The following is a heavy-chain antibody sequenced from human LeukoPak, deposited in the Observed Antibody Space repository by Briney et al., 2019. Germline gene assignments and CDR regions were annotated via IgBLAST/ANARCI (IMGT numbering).Heavy chain of an antibody. CDR2: IYHSGST. Sequence: SETLSLTCAVSGYSISSGYYWGWIRQPPGKGLEWLGSIYHSGSTYYNPSLKSRVTISVDTSKNQFSLKLSSVTAADTAVYYCARVFSGSGWYGGPFEYWGQGTLVTVSS. D-gene: IGHD6-19*01. CDR1: GYSISSGYY. V-gene: IGHV4-38-2*01. CDR3: ARVFSGSGWYGGPFEY. J-gene: IGHJ4*02.